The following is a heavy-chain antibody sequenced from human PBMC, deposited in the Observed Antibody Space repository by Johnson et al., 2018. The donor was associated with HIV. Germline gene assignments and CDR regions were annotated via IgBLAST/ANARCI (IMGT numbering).Heavy chain of an antibody. Sequence: VQLVESGGGLIQPGGSLRLSCAASGFFFSDSWMHWVRQAPGKGLVWVSRINSDGRSTSYADSVKGRFTISRDNSKNTLYLQMNSLRAEDTAVYYCARAGSSSDDAFDIWGQGTMVTVSS. J-gene: IGHJ3*02. CDR2: INSDGRST. CDR3: ARAGSSSDDAFDI. CDR1: GFFFSDSW. D-gene: IGHD6-6*01. V-gene: IGHV3-74*02.